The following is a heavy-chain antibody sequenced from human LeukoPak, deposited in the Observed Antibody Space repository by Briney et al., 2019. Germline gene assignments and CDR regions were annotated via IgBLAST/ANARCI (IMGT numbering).Heavy chain of an antibody. CDR3: ARSAGAATRDNWFDP. D-gene: IGHD2-15*01. Sequence: RGASLKISCKGSGYRFTSYWIGWVRQMPGKGLERMGIIYPGDSDTRYSPSFQGQVTISADKSISTAYLQWSSLKASDTATYYCARSAGAATRDNWFDPWGQGTLVTVSS. J-gene: IGHJ5*02. V-gene: IGHV5-51*01. CDR1: GYRFTSYW. CDR2: IYPGDSDT.